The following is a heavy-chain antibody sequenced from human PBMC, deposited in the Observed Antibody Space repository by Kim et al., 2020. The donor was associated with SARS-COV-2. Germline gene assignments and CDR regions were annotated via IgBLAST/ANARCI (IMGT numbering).Heavy chain of an antibody. V-gene: IGHV4-38-2*02. CDR1: DYSIGNGFY. Sequence: SETLSLTCSVSDYSIGNGFYWGWIRQPPVKGLEWIGSIYHTGSTFYNPSLKSRVTISIDTSKNLFSLELTSVTAAETAVYYCARSYYTSGYPFRSWGQG. CDR3: ARSYYTSGYPFRS. CDR2: IYHTGST. D-gene: IGHD3-22*01. J-gene: IGHJ5*02.